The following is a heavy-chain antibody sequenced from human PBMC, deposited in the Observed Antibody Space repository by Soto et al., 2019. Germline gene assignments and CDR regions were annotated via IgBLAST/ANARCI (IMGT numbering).Heavy chain of an antibody. CDR2: IIPRFGTT. CDR1: GDSFSKYT. D-gene: IGHD1-26*01. J-gene: IGHJ4*02. Sequence: QVQLVQSGAEVKKPGSSVSVSCKASGDSFSKYTVNWVRQAPRQGLEWMGGIIPRFGTTNYAPTLQDRVTITADESMNTVYMELSSLRSEDTALYYCARGRGLYNSGRSQLDSWGQGTLVTVSS. CDR3: ARGRGLYNSGRSQLDS. V-gene: IGHV1-69*01.